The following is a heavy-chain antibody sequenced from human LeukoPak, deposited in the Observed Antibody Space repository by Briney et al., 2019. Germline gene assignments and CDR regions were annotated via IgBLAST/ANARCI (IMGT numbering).Heavy chain of an antibody. CDR1: GYTFTGYY. CDR3: ARTPPKGDIDN. D-gene: IGHD2-21*02. Sequence: ASVKVSCKASGYTFTGYYMHWVRQAPGQGLEWMGRINPNSGGTNYAQKFQGRVTMTSDTSIRTAYMELSSLTSEDTAVYYCARTPPKGDIDNWGQGALVTVSS. V-gene: IGHV1-2*06. CDR2: INPNSGGT. J-gene: IGHJ4*02.